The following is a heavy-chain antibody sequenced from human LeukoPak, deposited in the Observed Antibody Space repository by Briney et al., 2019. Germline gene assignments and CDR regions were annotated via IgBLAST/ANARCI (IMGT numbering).Heavy chain of an antibody. CDR1: GFTFSSYS. J-gene: IGHJ4*02. V-gene: IGHV3-21*01. Sequence: GGSLRLSCAASGFTFSSYSMNWVRQAPGKGLEWVSSISSSSSYICYADSVKGRFTISRDNAKNSLYLQMNSLRAEDTAVYYCARDPIWSGYFDFDYWGQGTLVTVSS. D-gene: IGHD3-3*01. CDR2: ISSSSSYI. CDR3: ARDPIWSGYFDFDY.